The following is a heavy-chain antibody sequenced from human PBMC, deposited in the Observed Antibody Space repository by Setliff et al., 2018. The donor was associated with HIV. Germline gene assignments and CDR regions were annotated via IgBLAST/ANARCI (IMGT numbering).Heavy chain of an antibody. CDR1: GYSFTTYW. V-gene: IGHV5-51*01. D-gene: IGHD1-20*01. CDR3: VRHITNPRWAYFDY. CDR2: IYPGDSDT. Sequence: RGESLKISCKGSGYSFTTYWIGWVRQMPGKGLEWMGIIYPGDSDTRYSPSFQGQVTISADKSISTTFLQWSSLRASDTAIYFCVRHITNPRWAYFDYWGQGTPVTVSS. J-gene: IGHJ4*02.